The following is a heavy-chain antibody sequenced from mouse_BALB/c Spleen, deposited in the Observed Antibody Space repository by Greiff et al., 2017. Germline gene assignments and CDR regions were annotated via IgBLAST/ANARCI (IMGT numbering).Heavy chain of an antibody. CDR3: TRDGYGSSYEDYYAMDY. CDR1: GYTFTSYW. V-gene: IGHV1S22*01. Sequence: LQQPGSELVRPGASVKLSCKASGYTFTSYWMHWVKQRPGQGLEWIGNIYPGSGSTNYDEKFKSKATLTVDTSSSTAYMQLSSLTSEDSAVYYCTRDGYGSSYEDYYAMDYWGQGTSVTVSS. J-gene: IGHJ4*01. D-gene: IGHD1-1*01. CDR2: IYPGSGST.